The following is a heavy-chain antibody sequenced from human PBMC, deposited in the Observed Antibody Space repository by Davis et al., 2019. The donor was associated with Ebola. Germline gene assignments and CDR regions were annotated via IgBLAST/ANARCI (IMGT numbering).Heavy chain of an antibody. CDR3: ATVPISYRPGYMDV. CDR1: GFTFSSYA. Sequence: PGGSLRLSCAASGFTFSSYAMSWVRQAPGKGLEWVSAISGSDSSTYNADSVKGRFTISRDNSKNTLYLQMNSLRVEDTAVYYCATVPISYRPGYMDVWGKGTTVTVSS. J-gene: IGHJ6*03. V-gene: IGHV3-23*01. CDR2: ISGSDSST. D-gene: IGHD3-3*01.